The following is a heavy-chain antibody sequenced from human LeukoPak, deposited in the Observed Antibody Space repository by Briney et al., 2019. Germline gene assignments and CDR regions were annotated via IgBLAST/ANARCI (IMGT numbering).Heavy chain of an antibody. CDR2: IYYSGST. J-gene: IGHJ4*02. CDR3: ARARLRWPLYYFDY. CDR1: GGSISSSSYY. D-gene: IGHD4-23*01. Sequence: SETLSLTCTVSGGSISSSSYYWGWIRQPPGKGLEWIGSIYYSGSTYYNPSLKSRVTISVDTSKNQFSLKLSSVTAADTAVYYCARARLRWPLYYFDYWGQGTLVTVSS. V-gene: IGHV4-39*07.